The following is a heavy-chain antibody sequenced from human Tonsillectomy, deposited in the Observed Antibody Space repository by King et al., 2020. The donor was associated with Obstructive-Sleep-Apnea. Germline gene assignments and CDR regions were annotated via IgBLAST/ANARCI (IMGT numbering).Heavy chain of an antibody. V-gene: IGHV3-30-3*01. Sequence: VQLVESGGGVVQPGRSLRLSCAASRFVFSSYAMHWVRQAPGKGLEWVAFISYDGSERNYAESVKGRFPISRDNSKNTLYLQMNSLRVEDTAVYYCARALYNSRGYLYAFDMWGRGTMVIVSS. CDR2: ISYDGSER. D-gene: IGHD3-22*01. J-gene: IGHJ3*02. CDR3: ARALYNSRGYLYAFDM. CDR1: RFVFSSYA.